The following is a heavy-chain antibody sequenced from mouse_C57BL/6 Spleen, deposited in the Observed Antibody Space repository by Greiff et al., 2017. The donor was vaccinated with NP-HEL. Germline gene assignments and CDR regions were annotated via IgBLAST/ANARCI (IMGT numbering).Heavy chain of an antibody. CDR2: IHPNSGST. CDR3: AREVTTVVATDWFAY. V-gene: IGHV1-64*01. J-gene: IGHJ3*01. Sequence: QVQLQQPGAELVKPGASVKLSCKASGYTFTSYWMHWVKQRPGQGLEWIGMIHPNSGSTNYNEKFKSKATLTVDKSSSTAYMQLSSLTSEDSAVYYCAREVTTVVATDWFAYWGQGTLVTVSA. CDR1: GYTFTSYW. D-gene: IGHD1-1*01.